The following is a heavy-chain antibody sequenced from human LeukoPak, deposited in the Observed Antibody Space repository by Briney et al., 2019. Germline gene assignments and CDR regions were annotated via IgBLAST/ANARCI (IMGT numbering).Heavy chain of an antibody. CDR1: GGSISTYY. Sequence: KPSETLSLTCTVSGGSISTYYWSWIRQPPGKGPEWIGYIYYSGSTNYNPSLKSRVTISVDASKNQFSLKLSSVTAADTAVYFCARGRLTVGATCYDYWGQGTLVTVSS. V-gene: IGHV4-59*01. CDR2: IYYSGST. D-gene: IGHD1-26*01. J-gene: IGHJ4*02. CDR3: ARGRLTVGATCYDY.